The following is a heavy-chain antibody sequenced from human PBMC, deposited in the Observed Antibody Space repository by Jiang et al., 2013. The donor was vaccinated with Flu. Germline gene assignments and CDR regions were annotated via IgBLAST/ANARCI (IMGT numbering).Heavy chain of an antibody. Sequence: KPTQTLTLTCIFSGFSLNTSGVGVGWIRQPPEKALEWLALIYWDDDKRYSPSLETRLTITKDTSKNQVVLTMTNMDPVDTATYYCAWGPLVLTASFYYYYGMDVWGQGTTVTVSS. CDR3: AWGPLVLTASFYYYYGMDV. D-gene: IGHD2/OR15-2a*01. V-gene: IGHV2-5*02. CDR2: IYWDDDK. J-gene: IGHJ6*02. CDR1: GFSLNTSGVG.